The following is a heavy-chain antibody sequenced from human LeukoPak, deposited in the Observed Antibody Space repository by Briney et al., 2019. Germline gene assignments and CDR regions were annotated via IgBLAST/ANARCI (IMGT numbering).Heavy chain of an antibody. CDR1: GYTFTSYG. J-gene: IGHJ3*02. D-gene: IGHD3-22*01. Sequence: ASVKVSCKASGYTFTSYGINWVRQAPGQGLEWMGWMNPNSGNTGYAQKFQGRVTMTRNTSISTAYMELSSLRSEDTAVYYCARYSYDSSGSSAFDIWGQGTMVTVSS. V-gene: IGHV1-8*01. CDR2: MNPNSGNT. CDR3: ARYSYDSSGSSAFDI.